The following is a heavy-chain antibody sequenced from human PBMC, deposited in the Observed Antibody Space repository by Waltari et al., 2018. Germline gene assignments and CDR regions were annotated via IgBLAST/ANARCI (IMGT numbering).Heavy chain of an antibody. CDR3: ARMSGAAGYYGMDV. D-gene: IGHD6-13*01. Sequence: EVQLVESGGGLVQPGGSLRLSCAASGFTFSSYWMSWVRQAPGKGLEWVANIKQDGREKSYVDSVKGRFTISRDNAKNSLYLQMNSLRAEDTAVYYCARMSGAAGYYGMDVWGQGTTVTVSS. CDR2: IKQDGREK. J-gene: IGHJ6*02. CDR1: GFTFSSYW. V-gene: IGHV3-7*01.